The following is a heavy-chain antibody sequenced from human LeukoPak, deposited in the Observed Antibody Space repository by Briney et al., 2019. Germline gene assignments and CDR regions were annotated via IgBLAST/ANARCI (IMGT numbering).Heavy chain of an antibody. J-gene: IGHJ3*02. D-gene: IGHD5-18*01. Sequence: SETLSLTCAVSGYSISSGYYWGWIQQPPGKGLEWIGSIYHSGSTYYNPSLKSRVTISVDTSKNQFSLKLSSVTAADTAVYYCARRVDTAMDDDAFDIWGQGTMVTVSS. CDR2: IYHSGST. V-gene: IGHV4-38-2*01. CDR3: ARRVDTAMDDDAFDI. CDR1: GYSISSGYY.